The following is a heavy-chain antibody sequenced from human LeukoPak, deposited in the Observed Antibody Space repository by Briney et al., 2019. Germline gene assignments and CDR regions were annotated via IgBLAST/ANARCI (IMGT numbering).Heavy chain of an antibody. CDR1: GGSISSSNW. CDR2: IYHSGST. CDR3: ARVRWVVASYGMDV. Sequence: SGTLSLTCAVSGGSISSSNWWSWVHQPPGKGLEWIGEIYHSGSTNYNPSLKSRVTISVDKSKNQFSLKLSSVTAADTAVYYCARVRWVVASYGMDVWGQGTTVTVSS. D-gene: IGHD2-15*01. V-gene: IGHV4-4*02. J-gene: IGHJ6*02.